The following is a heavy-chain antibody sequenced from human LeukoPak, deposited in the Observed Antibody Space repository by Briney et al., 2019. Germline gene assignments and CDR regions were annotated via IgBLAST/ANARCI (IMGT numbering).Heavy chain of an antibody. J-gene: IGHJ4*02. CDR2: MNPNSGNT. Sequence: ASVKVFCKASGYTFTSYDINWVRQATGQGLEWMGWMNPNSGNTGYAQKFQGRVTMTRNTSISTAYMELSSLRSEDTAVYYCANLPYYYGSTDYWGQGTLVTVSS. D-gene: IGHD3-22*01. CDR1: GYTFTSYD. CDR3: ANLPYYYGSTDY. V-gene: IGHV1-8*01.